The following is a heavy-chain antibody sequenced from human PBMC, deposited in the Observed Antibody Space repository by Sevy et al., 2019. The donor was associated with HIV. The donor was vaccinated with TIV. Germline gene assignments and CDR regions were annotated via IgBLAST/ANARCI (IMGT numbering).Heavy chain of an antibody. CDR1: GFTFGDYA. Sequence: GGSLRLSCTASGFTFGDYAMSWVRQAPGKGLEWVGFISSKAYGGTTEYAASVKGRFTISRDDSKSIAYLQMNSLKTEDTAVYYCTRGNYVPPYYFDYWGQGTLVTVSS. D-gene: IGHD1-7*01. CDR2: ISSKAYGGTT. V-gene: IGHV3-49*04. CDR3: TRGNYVPPYYFDY. J-gene: IGHJ4*02.